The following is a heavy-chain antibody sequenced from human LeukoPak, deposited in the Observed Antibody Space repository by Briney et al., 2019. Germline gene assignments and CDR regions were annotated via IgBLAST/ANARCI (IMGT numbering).Heavy chain of an antibody. Sequence: PSETLSLTCTVSGGSISSSSYYWGWIRQPPGKGLEWIGSIYYSGSTYYNPSLKSRVTISVDTSKNQFSLKLSSVTAADTAVYYCARGSSGNNWFDPWGQGTLVTVSS. CDR1: GGSISSSSYY. D-gene: IGHD3-3*01. CDR3: ARGSSGNNWFDP. J-gene: IGHJ5*02. V-gene: IGHV4-39*07. CDR2: IYYSGST.